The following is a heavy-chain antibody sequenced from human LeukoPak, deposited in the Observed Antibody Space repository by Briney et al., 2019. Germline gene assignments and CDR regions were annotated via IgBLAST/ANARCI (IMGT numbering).Heavy chain of an antibody. CDR2: IYYSGST. Sequence: ASETLSLTCSVSGDSIRRYYWSWIGQPPGKGLEWIGYIYYSGSTNYNPSLKSRVTISLDTSKNQFSLKLSSVTAADTAVYYCARSENYDFWSGYYIGHWGQGTLVTVSS. J-gene: IGHJ4*02. D-gene: IGHD3-3*01. CDR1: GDSIRRYY. V-gene: IGHV4-59*01. CDR3: ARSENYDFWSGYYIGH.